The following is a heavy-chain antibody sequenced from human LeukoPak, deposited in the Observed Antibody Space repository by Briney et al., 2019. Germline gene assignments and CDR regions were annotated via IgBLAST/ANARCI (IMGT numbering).Heavy chain of an antibody. J-gene: IGHJ4*02. CDR3: ARVPARAKRLALAGKNYYFDH. V-gene: IGHV1-18*01. Sequence: ASVKVSCKASVYTFTSYGISSVRQTPGQGVEWMGWISAYDGNTNYAPQLQGRITMTTDTSPSTAYMELRSPRSDDTAVYYCARVPARAKRLALAGKNYYFDHWGQGPLVTVSS. CDR1: VYTFTSYG. D-gene: IGHD6-19*01. CDR2: ISAYDGNT.